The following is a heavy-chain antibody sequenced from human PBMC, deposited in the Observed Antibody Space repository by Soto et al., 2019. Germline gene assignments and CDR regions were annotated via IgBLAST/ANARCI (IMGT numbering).Heavy chain of an antibody. CDR2: IYPGDSDT. CDR1: GNSFTSYW. D-gene: IGHD2-21*02. V-gene: IGHV5-51*01. CDR3: ARARTIVVVTAIPPEFDY. Sequence: XESLKLSCQCSGNSFTSYWIGLVLQMPGKGLEWMGIIYPGDSDTRYSPSFQGQVTISADKSISTAYLQWSSLKASDTAMYYCARARTIVVVTAIPPEFDYWGQGTLVTVPS. J-gene: IGHJ4*02.